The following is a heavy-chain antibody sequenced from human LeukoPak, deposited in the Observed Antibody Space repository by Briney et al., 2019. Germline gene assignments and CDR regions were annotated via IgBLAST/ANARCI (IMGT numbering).Heavy chain of an antibody. Sequence: ASVKVSCKASGYTFTSYDINWVRQATGQGLEWMGWMNPNSGNTGYAQKFQGRVTMTRNTSISTAYMELSSLRSEDTAVYYCARGINYRGGYCRRFGDWFDPWGQGTLVTVSS. V-gene: IGHV1-8*01. CDR2: MNPNSGNT. J-gene: IGHJ5*02. D-gene: IGHD3-22*01. CDR3: ARGINYRGGYCRRFGDWFDP. CDR1: GYTFTSYD.